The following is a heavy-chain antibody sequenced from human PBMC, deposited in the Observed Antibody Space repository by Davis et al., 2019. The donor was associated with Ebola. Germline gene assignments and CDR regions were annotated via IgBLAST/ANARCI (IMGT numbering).Heavy chain of an antibody. CDR1: GYSFTSYW. CDR2: IDPSDSYT. CDR3: ARPAEYCSSTSCSGY. D-gene: IGHD2-2*01. V-gene: IGHV5-10-1*01. J-gene: IGHJ4*02. Sequence: GESLKISCKGSGYSFTSYWISWVRQMPGKGLEWMGRIDPSDSYTNYSPSFQGHVTISADKSISTAYLQWSSLKASDTAMYYCARPAEYCSSTSCSGYWGQGTLVTVSS.